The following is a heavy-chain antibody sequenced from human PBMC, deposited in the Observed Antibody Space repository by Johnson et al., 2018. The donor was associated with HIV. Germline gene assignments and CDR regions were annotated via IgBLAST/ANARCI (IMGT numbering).Heavy chain of an antibody. Sequence: VQLVESGGGLIQPGGSLRLSCAASGFTVSSNYMSWVRQAPGKGLEWVSVIYSGGSTYYADSVQGRFTISRDNSKNTLYLQMNSLRAEDTAVYYCATGHSSGWYRDAFDIWGQGTMVTVSS. CDR1: GFTVSSNY. V-gene: IGHV3-53*01. CDR3: ATGHSSGWYRDAFDI. J-gene: IGHJ3*02. D-gene: IGHD6-19*01. CDR2: IYSGGST.